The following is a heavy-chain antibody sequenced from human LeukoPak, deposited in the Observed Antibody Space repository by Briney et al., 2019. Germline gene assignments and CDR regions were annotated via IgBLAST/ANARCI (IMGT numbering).Heavy chain of an antibody. CDR2: INHSGTI. J-gene: IGHJ4*02. CDR3: ARYCGSENYCISY. V-gene: IGHV4-34*01. CDR1: GFTFSSYA. D-gene: IGHD3-10*01. Sequence: GSLRLSCAASGFTFSSYAMNWVRQPPGKGLEWIGEINHSGTITYKPSLKSRLTISADTSKNHFSLKLSSVTAADTAVYYCARYCGSENYCISYWGQGTLVTVSS.